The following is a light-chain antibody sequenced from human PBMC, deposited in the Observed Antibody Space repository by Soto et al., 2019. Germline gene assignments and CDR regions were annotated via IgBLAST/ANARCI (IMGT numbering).Light chain of an antibody. J-gene: IGKJ1*01. CDR3: QQYNNYGSWT. V-gene: IGKV1-5*03. CDR1: QSISGW. Sequence: DIQMTQSPSTLSASVGDRVTITCRACQSISGWLAWYQQNPGKAPKLLIYKASTLESGVPSRFSGSGSGTEFTLTISSLQPDDFATYYCQQYNNYGSWTFGQGTKVEIK. CDR2: KAS.